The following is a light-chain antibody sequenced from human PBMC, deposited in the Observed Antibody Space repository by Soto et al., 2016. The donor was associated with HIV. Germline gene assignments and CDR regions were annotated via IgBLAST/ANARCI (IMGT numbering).Light chain of an antibody. Sequence: DIQMTQSPSSLSASVGDRVTITCRASQDIGNDLGWYQQGPGKVPTRLIYYASTLETGAPSRFSGSGSGTEFTLTISSLQPEDFATYYCLQHKSYPLSFGGGPRWRPN. V-gene: IGKV1-17*01. CDR1: QDIGND. CDR2: YAS. CDR3: LQHKSYPLS. J-gene: IGKJ4*01.